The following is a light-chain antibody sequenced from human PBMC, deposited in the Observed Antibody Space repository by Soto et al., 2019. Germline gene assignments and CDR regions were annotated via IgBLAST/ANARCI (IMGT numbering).Light chain of an antibody. CDR3: QQYHTWWT. V-gene: IGKV1-5*03. Sequence: DIQMTQSPSTLSASVGDRVTITCRASQSISSWLAWYQQKPGKAPKLLLYKASSLESGVPSRFSGSGSGTEFTLTISSLQPDDFATYYCQQYHTWWTLGQGTKVEI. CDR1: QSISSW. CDR2: KAS. J-gene: IGKJ1*01.